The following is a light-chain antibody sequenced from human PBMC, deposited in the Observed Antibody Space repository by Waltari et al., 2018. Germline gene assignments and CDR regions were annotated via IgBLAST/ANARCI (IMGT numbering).Light chain of an antibody. Sequence: QSALTQPPSASGSPGQPLTISCPGTSSHVGGYDSVSWYQQHPGKAPKPMIYEVSKRPSGVPDRFSGSKSGNTASLTVSGLRAEDEADYYCSSYAGNNNVVFGGGTKLTVL. CDR1: SSHVGGYDS. J-gene: IGLJ2*01. V-gene: IGLV2-8*01. CDR3: SSYAGNNNVV. CDR2: EVS.